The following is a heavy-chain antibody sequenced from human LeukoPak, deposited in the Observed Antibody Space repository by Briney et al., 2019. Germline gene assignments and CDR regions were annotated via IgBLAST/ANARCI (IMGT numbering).Heavy chain of an antibody. D-gene: IGHD3-22*01. CDR2: IYSGGST. J-gene: IGHJ4*02. CDR1: GFTVSSNY. V-gene: IGHV3-66*01. Sequence: GGSLRLSCAASGFTVSSNYMSWVRQAPVKGLEWVSVIYSGGSTYYADSVKGRFTISRDNSKNTLYLQMNSLRAEDTAVYYCARDSEYYYDSSDHPYYFDYWGQGTLVTVSS. CDR3: ARDSEYYYDSSDHPYYFDY.